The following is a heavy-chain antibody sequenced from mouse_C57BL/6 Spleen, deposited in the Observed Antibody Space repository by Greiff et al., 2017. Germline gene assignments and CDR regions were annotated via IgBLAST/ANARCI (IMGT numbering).Heavy chain of an antibody. CDR1: GYTFTTYP. D-gene: IGHD1-1*01. CDR3: AVLPPSRAMDY. CDR2: FHPYNDDT. Sequence: QVHVKQSGAELVKPGASVKMSCKASGYTFTTYPIEWMKQNHGKSLEWIGNFHPYNDDTKYNEKFKGKATLTVEKSSSTVYLELSRLTSDDSAVYYCAVLPPSRAMDYWGQGTSVTVSS. J-gene: IGHJ4*01. V-gene: IGHV1-47*01.